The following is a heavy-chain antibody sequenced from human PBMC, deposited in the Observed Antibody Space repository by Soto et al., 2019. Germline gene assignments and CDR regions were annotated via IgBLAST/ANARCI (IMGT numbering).Heavy chain of an antibody. CDR3: ARPQGSGDYPEFDDY. J-gene: IGHJ4*02. D-gene: IGHD4-17*01. CDR2: IKQDGSEK. V-gene: IGHV3-7*01. CDR1: GFTFSSYW. Sequence: GGSLRLSCAASGFTFSSYWMSWVRQAPGKGLEWVANIKQDGSEKYYVDSVKGRFTISRDNAKNSLYLQMNSLRAEDTAVYYCARPQGSGDYPEFDDYWGQGTLVTVSS.